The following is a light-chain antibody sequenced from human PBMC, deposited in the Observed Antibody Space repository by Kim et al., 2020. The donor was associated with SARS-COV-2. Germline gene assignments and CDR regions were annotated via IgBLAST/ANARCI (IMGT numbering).Light chain of an antibody. CDR3: QKYNSAPWT. CDR1: QGIRDY. Sequence: SVEDTVSTSCGGSQGIRDYLAWYKQKPGKVPKRLIYAASTVQSGVPYRFSGSGSGTDFTLTISGLQPEDVATYYCQKYNSAPWTFVQGTKVEIK. J-gene: IGKJ1*01. V-gene: IGKV1-27*01. CDR2: AAS.